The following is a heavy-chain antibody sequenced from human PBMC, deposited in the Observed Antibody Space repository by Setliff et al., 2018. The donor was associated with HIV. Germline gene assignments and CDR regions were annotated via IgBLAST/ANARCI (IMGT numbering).Heavy chain of an antibody. V-gene: IGHV1-69*13. CDR2: ILPMYGTT. Sequence: GASVKVSCKASRGTFNRYTISWVRQAPGQGLEWMGGILPMYGTTKYAKKFQGRVTLTADESTSTAYMELSGLKSEGTALYYCASAPPDIVATNGYWYFDVWGRGTLVTVSS. J-gene: IGHJ2*01. CDR3: ASAPPDIVATNGYWYFDV. D-gene: IGHD5-12*01. CDR1: RGTFNRYT.